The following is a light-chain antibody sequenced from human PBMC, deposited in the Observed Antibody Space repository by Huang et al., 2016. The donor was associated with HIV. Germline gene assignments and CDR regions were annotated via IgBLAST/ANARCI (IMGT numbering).Light chain of an antibody. CDR3: QQSYSTPLT. CDR2: AAS. Sequence: DIQMTQSPSSLSASVGDRVTITCRASQSIDTSLNWYQQKPGKAPKLLIYAASILQSGVPSRFSGSGSGTDFTLTISSLQPEDFATFNCQQSYSTPLTFGGGTKVEIK. CDR1: QSIDTS. J-gene: IGKJ4*01. V-gene: IGKV1-39*01.